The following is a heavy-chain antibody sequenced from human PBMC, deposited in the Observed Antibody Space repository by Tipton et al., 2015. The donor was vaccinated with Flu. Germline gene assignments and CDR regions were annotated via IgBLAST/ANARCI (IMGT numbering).Heavy chain of an antibody. CDR2: IYTSGSA. CDR3: ARACGSGGNRWFDP. Sequence: GLVKPSETLSLTCTVSGGSMSSYYWSWIRQPAGKGLEWIGRIYTSGSAIHNPSLKSRVTMSVDTSKNQFSLKLSSVTAADTAVYYCARACGSGGNRWFDPWGQGALVTVSS. J-gene: IGHJ5*02. D-gene: IGHD2-15*01. CDR1: GGSMSSYY. V-gene: IGHV4-4*07.